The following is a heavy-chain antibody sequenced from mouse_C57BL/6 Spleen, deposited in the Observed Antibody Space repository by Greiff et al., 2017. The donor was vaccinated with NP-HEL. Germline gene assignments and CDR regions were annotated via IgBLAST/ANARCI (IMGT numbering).Heavy chain of an antibody. CDR2: IYPRSGNT. Sequence: QVQLQQSGAELARPGASVKLSCKASGYTFTSYGISWVKQRTGQGLEWIGEIYPRSGNTYYNEKFKGKATLTADKSSSTAYMELRSLTSEDSAVYFCGDYYGSSSFAYWGQGTLVTVSA. V-gene: IGHV1-81*01. D-gene: IGHD1-1*01. CDR3: GDYYGSSSFAY. J-gene: IGHJ3*01. CDR1: GYTFTSYG.